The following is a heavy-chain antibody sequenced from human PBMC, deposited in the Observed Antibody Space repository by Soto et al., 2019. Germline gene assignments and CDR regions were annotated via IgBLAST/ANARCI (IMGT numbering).Heavy chain of an antibody. CDR3: ARGFSRVSMDA. V-gene: IGHV4-61*08. CDR1: GDSVSIGGYS. Sequence: SETLSLTCTFSGDSVSIGGYSWSWIRQPPGKGLEWTGYIYSSGSANYNPSLKSRVTISRDTSKNQISLKVASVTAADTAGYYCARGFSRVSMDAWGQGTTVTVSS. J-gene: IGHJ6*01. CDR2: IYSSGSA. D-gene: IGHD3-3*02.